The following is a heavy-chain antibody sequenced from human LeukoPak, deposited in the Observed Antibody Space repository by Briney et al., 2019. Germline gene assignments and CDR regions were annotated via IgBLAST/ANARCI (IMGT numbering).Heavy chain of an antibody. V-gene: IGHV1-46*01. Sequence: ASVKVSCKASGYTFTSQYMHWVRQAPGQGLEWMGVINPSDGTTDYAQKFQGRVTMTRDTSTSTVYMDLYSLRAEDTAVYYCARGSWMATYFDYWGQGTLVTVSS. CDR1: GYTFTSQY. CDR2: INPSDGTT. J-gene: IGHJ4*02. D-gene: IGHD5-24*01. CDR3: ARGSWMATYFDY.